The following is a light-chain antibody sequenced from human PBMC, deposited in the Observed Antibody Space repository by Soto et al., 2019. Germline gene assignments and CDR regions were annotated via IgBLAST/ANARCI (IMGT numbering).Light chain of an antibody. V-gene: IGKV3-15*01. J-gene: IGKJ1*01. Sequence: EIVMTQSPATLSVSPGERATLSCRASQSVSSNLAWYQQKPGQAPRLLIYGASTRATSIPARFSDSGSGTELTLTITSLQSEDFAVYYCQQYNNCPPWTFGQGTKVEIK. CDR1: QSVSSN. CDR2: GAS. CDR3: QQYNNCPPWT.